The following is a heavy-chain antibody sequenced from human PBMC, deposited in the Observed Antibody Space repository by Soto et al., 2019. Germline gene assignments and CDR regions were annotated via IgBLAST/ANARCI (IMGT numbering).Heavy chain of an antibody. CDR1: GYSFTSLD. CDR2: MEPSTGRT. J-gene: IGHJ4*02. V-gene: IGHV1-8*01. CDR3: ARGVSAGVDY. D-gene: IGHD1-26*01. Sequence: QVQLVQSGAEVREPGASVKVSCKASGYSFTSLDINWVRQTAGQGLEWMGWMEPSTGRTGYAQKFQGRVIMTMDTSINTAYMELTTLTSDDTAFYYCARGVSAGVDYWGQGTLVTVSS.